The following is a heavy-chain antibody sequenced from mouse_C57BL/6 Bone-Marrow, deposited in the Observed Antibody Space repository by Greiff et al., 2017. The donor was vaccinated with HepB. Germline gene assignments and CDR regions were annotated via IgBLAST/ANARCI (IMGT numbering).Heavy chain of an antibody. CDR2: IHPSDSDT. Sequence: QVQLKQPGAELVKPGASVKVSCKASGYTFTSYWMHWVKQRPGHGLEWIGRIHPSDSDTNYNQKFKGKATLTVDKSSSTAYMQLSSLTSEDSAVYYCAIPPYYYGSSSWYFDVWGTGTTVTVSS. D-gene: IGHD1-1*01. V-gene: IGHV1-74*01. CDR1: GYTFTSYW. J-gene: IGHJ1*03. CDR3: AIPPYYYGSSSWYFDV.